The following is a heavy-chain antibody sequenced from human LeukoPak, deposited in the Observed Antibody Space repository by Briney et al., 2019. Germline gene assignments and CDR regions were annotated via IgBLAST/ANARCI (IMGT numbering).Heavy chain of an antibody. J-gene: IGHJ5*02. CDR1: GFTFSSYS. Sequence: GGSLRLSCAASGFTFSSYSMNWVRQAPGKGLEWLSSISSSSSYIYYADSVKGRFTISRDNAKNSLYLQMNSQRAEDTAVYYCERARGVPSWFDPWGEGTLVTVSS. V-gene: IGHV3-21*01. D-gene: IGHD3-10*01. CDR2: ISSSSSYI. CDR3: ERARGVPSWFDP.